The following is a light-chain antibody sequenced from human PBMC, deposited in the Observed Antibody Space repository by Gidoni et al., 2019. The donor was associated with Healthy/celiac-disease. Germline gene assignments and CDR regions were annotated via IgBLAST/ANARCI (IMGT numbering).Light chain of an antibody. V-gene: IGKV1-5*01. CDR1: QSISSG. CDR3: QQYNSYSWT. Sequence: DIQMTQSPSTRSASVVDRVTITCRASQSISSGLAWYQQKPGKAPKLLIYDASSLESGVPSRFRGSGSGTEFTLTISSLQPDDFATYYCQQYNSYSWTFGQGTKVEIK. J-gene: IGKJ1*01. CDR2: DAS.